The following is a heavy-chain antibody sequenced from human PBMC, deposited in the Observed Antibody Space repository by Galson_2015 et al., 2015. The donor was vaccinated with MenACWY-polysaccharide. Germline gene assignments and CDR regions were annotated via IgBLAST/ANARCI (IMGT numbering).Heavy chain of an antibody. CDR1: GGTFDDHG. CDR2: IIPLLDKP. CDR3: TRADCSGRTCYFAY. D-gene: IGHD2-15*01. Sequence: SVKVSCKASGGTFDDHGITWLRQAPGQGLEWVGRIIPLLDKPNYAQKIQDRVTITADKSTSTVYTELSTLKSEDTAVYYCTRADCSGRTCYFAYWGQGTLVTVSS. J-gene: IGHJ4*02. V-gene: IGHV1-69*04.